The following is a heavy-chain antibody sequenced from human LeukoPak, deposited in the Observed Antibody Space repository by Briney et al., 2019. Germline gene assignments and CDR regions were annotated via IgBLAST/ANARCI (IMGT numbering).Heavy chain of an antibody. D-gene: IGHD1-26*01. Sequence: ASVKVSCKASGYTFTSYYMHWVRQAPGQGLEWMGWINPNSGGTNYAQKFQGRVTMTRDTSISTAYMELSRLRSDDTAVYYCARDRLGAAIFDYWGQGTLVTVSS. CDR1: GYTFTSYY. CDR3: ARDRLGAAIFDY. J-gene: IGHJ4*02. V-gene: IGHV1-2*02. CDR2: INPNSGGT.